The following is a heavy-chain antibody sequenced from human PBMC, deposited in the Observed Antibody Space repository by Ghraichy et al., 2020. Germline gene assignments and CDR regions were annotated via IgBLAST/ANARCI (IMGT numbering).Heavy chain of an antibody. CDR2: INPNSGGT. CDR3: ARDIFGLEPFTE. Sequence: ASVKVSCKASGYTFTGYYMHWVRQAPGQGLEWMGWINPNSGGTNYAQKFQGRVTMTRDTSISTAYMELSRLRSDDTAVYYCARDIFGLEPFTEWGQGTLVTVSS. CDR1: GYTFTGYY. J-gene: IGHJ4*02. V-gene: IGHV1-2*02. D-gene: IGHD3/OR15-3a*01.